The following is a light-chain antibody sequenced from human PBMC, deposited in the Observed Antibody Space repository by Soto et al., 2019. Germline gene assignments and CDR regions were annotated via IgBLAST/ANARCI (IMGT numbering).Light chain of an antibody. CDR2: GAS. Sequence: EVVMTQSPATLSVSAGERATVPCRASQSVSNNLAWYQQKPGLAPRLLIYGASTRATGIPARFSGSGYGTEFTLSISSLQSEDFAVYYCQQYHKWPLTFGGGTKV. V-gene: IGKV3-15*01. CDR3: QQYHKWPLT. CDR1: QSVSNN. J-gene: IGKJ4*01.